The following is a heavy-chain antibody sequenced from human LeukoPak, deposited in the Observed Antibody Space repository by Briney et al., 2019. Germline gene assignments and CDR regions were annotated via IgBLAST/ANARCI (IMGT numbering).Heavy chain of an antibody. CDR1: GYTFTSYA. J-gene: IGHJ6*02. Sequence: ALVKVSCKASGYTFTSYAMNWVRQAPGQGLEWMGWINTNTGNPTYAQGFTGRFVFSLDTSVSTAYLQISSLKAEDTAVYYCARGPRMGYYYYGMDVWGPGTTVTVSS. CDR3: ARGPRMGYYYYGMDV. V-gene: IGHV7-4-1*02. D-gene: IGHD2-8*01. CDR2: INTNTGNP.